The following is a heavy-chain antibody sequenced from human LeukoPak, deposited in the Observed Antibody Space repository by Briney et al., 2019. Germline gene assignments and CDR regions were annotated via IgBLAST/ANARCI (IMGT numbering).Heavy chain of an antibody. CDR1: GFTFSTYG. Sequence: GGSLRLSCAASGFTFSTYGMNWVRQAPGKGPEWVSYISSSSDAIYYPDSVGGRFTISRDNAKNSLYLQMNSLRDEDTAVYYCARAMRSGYDYWGQGTLVTVSS. D-gene: IGHD5-12*01. CDR3: ARAMRSGYDY. CDR2: ISSSSDAI. V-gene: IGHV3-48*02. J-gene: IGHJ4*02.